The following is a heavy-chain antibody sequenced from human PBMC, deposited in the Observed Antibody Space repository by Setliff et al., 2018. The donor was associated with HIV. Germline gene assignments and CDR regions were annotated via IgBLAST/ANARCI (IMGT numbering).Heavy chain of an antibody. Sequence: SETLSLTCDVSGYSISSGYYWGWIRQPSGKGLEWIANIYHNGNTHYNPSVKSRVTISVDTSKNQFSLKLRSVTAADTAVYYCARRPPYWGFDFWGQGTLVTVSS. CDR1: GYSISSGYY. J-gene: IGHJ4*02. CDR2: IYHNGNT. V-gene: IGHV4-38-2*01. CDR3: ARRPPYWGFDF. D-gene: IGHD3-16*01.